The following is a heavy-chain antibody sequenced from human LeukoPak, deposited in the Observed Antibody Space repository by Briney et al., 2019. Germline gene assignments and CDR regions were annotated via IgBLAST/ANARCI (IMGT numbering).Heavy chain of an antibody. V-gene: IGHV1-2*02. J-gene: IGHJ3*02. Sequence: ASVKVSCKASGYTFTGYYMHWVRQAPGQGLEWMGWINPNSGGTNYARKFQGRVTMTRDTSISTAYMELSRLRSDDTAVYYCARDFYDSSGSLVVGAFDIWGQGTMVTVSS. CDR3: ARDFYDSSGSLVVGAFDI. CDR2: INPNSGGT. D-gene: IGHD3-22*01. CDR1: GYTFTGYY.